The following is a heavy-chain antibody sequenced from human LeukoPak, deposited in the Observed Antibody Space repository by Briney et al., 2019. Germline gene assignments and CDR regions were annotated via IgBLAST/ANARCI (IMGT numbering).Heavy chain of an antibody. Sequence: SETLSLTCTVSGGSISSGGYYWSWIRQHPGKVLEWIGYIYYSGSTYYNPPLKSRVTISVDTSKNQFSLKLSSVTAADTAVDYCAREDIVVGPAAFDYWGQGTLVTVSS. CDR1: GGSISSGGYY. V-gene: IGHV4-31*03. CDR2: IYYSGST. D-gene: IGHD2-2*01. J-gene: IGHJ4*02. CDR3: AREDIVVGPAAFDY.